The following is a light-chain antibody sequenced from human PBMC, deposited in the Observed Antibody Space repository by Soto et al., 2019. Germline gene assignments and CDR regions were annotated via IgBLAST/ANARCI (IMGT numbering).Light chain of an antibody. CDR1: QNINNY. CDR2: DAS. CDR3: QQYENLPT. V-gene: IGKV1-33*01. J-gene: IGKJ5*01. Sequence: IPITHSPSSLSASAGDTFTIICQASQNINNYLNWYQQKPGRAPKLLIYDASNLEAGVPSRFRGSGSGTDFTFTISRLQPEDIATYYCQQYENLPTFGQGTRLEIK.